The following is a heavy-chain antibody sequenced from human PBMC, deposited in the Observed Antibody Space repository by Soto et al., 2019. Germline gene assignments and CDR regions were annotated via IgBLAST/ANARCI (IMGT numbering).Heavy chain of an antibody. V-gene: IGHV1-46*01. CDR1: GYTFTSYY. CDR2: INPSTGSA. CDR3: ARDPNLSLTFHYYGMDV. Sequence: ASVKGSCKASGYTFTSYYIHWVRQAPGQGLEWMGIINPSTGSASYARVFQGRVAMTRDTSTSTVYMEVSSLRSEDTAVYYCARDPNLSLTFHYYGMDVWGQGTTVTVSS. J-gene: IGHJ6*02.